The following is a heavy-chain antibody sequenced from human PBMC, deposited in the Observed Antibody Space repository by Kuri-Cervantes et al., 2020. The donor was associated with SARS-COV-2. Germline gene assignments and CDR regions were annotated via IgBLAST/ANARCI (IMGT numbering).Heavy chain of an antibody. CDR1: GFTFSSYE. J-gene: IGHJ1*01. CDR2: ISSSSSTI. D-gene: IGHD6-13*01. Sequence: GESLKISCAASGFTFSSYEMNWVRQAPGKGLEWVSYISSSSSTIYYADSVKGRFTISRDNAKNSLYLQMDSLRAEDTAVYYCAKADSFSSSWYLQHWGQGTLVTVSS. CDR3: AKADSFSSSWYLQH. V-gene: IGHV3-48*03.